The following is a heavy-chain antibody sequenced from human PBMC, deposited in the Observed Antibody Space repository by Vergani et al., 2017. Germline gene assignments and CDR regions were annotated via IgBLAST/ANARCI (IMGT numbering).Heavy chain of an antibody. D-gene: IGHD3-3*01. V-gene: IGHV1-2*04. J-gene: IGHJ5*02. Sequence: QVQLVQSGAEVKKPGASVKVSCKAPGYTFTGYYMHWVRQAPGQGLEWRGWINPNSGGTNYAQDFQGWVTMTRDTCISTAYMELGRRRSDVPAVYYCARGMDYDFWSGYWEGNWFDPWGQGTLVTVSS. CDR3: ARGMDYDFWSGYWEGNWFDP. CDR2: INPNSGGT. CDR1: GYTFTGYY.